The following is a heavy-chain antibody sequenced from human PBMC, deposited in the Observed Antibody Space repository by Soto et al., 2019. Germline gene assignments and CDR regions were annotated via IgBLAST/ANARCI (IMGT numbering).Heavy chain of an antibody. Sequence: QVQLVESGGGVVQPGRSLRLSCAASGFTFSSYGMHWVRQAPGKGLEWVAVIWYDGSNKYYADSVKGRFTISRDNSKNTLYRQMNSLRAEDTAVYYCAREDLGHDAFDIWGQGTMVTVSS. CDR2: IWYDGSNK. CDR1: GFTFSSYG. J-gene: IGHJ3*02. V-gene: IGHV3-33*01. CDR3: AREDLGHDAFDI.